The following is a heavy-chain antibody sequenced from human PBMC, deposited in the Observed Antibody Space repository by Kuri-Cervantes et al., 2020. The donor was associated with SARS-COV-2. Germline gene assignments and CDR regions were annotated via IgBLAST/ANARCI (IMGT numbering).Heavy chain of an antibody. J-gene: IGHJ4*02. D-gene: IGHD1-7*01. V-gene: IGHV4-39*07. Sequence: SETLSLTCTVSGGSISSGNYYWGWIRQPLGKGLEWIGSFYYSGITYYNPSLKSRVTISVDTSKNQFSLRLASMTAADTAVYYCARAFNWHYYFDSWGQGMLVTGAS. CDR3: ARAFNWHYYFDS. CDR2: FYYSGIT. CDR1: GGSISSGNYY.